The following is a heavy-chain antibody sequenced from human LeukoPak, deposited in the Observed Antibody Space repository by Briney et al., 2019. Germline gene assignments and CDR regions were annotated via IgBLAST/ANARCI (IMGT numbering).Heavy chain of an antibody. J-gene: IGHJ4*02. V-gene: IGHV4-34*01. CDR3: ARGCPRSDVGAGAGTCYFDY. CDR2: INHSGST. CDR1: GGSFSDYY. D-gene: IGHD6-13*01. Sequence: SQTLSLTCAVYGGSFSDYYWSWIRQPPGKGLEWIGEINHSGSTNYNPSLKSRVTISVDTSKNQFSLILSSVSAADTALYYCARGCPRSDVGAGAGTCYFDYWGQGTLVTVSS.